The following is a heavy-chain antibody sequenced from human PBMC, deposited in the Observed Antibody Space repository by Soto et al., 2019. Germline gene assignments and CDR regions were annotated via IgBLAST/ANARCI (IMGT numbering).Heavy chain of an antibody. V-gene: IGHV1-69*13. Sequence: GASVKVSCKASGGTFSSYAISWVRQAPGQGLEWMGGTIPIFGTANYAQKFQGRVTITADESTSTAYMELSSLRSEDTAVYYCARGYGTMIVVVITPTYYYYGMDVWGQGTTVTVSS. J-gene: IGHJ6*02. CDR3: ARGYGTMIVVVITPTYYYYGMDV. D-gene: IGHD3-22*01. CDR1: GGTFSSYA. CDR2: TIPIFGTA.